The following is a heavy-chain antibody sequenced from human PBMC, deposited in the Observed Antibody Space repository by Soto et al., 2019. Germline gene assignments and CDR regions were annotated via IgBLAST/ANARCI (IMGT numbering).Heavy chain of an antibody. Sequence: ASVKVSCKASGYTFTSYGISWVRQAPGQGLEWMGWISAYNSNTNYAQKLQGRVTMTTDTSTSTAYMELRSLRSDDTAVYYCARGVYYDFWSGYWNEVNWFDPWGQGTLVTAPQ. V-gene: IGHV1-18*01. CDR3: ARGVYYDFWSGYWNEVNWFDP. D-gene: IGHD3-3*01. J-gene: IGHJ5*02. CDR2: ISAYNSNT. CDR1: GYTFTSYG.